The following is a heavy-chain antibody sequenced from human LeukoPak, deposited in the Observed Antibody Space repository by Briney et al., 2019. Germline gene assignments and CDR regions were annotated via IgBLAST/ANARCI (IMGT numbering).Heavy chain of an antibody. J-gene: IGHJ6*03. Sequence: GGSLRLSCAASGFTFSSYAMSWVRQAPGKGLEWVSAISGSGGSTYYADSVKGRFTTSRDNSKNTLYLQMNSLRAEDTAVYYCAKPKMVTDYYYYMDVWGKGTTVTVSS. CDR1: GFTFSSYA. V-gene: IGHV3-23*01. CDR3: AKPKMVTDYYYYMDV. CDR2: ISGSGGST. D-gene: IGHD5-18*01.